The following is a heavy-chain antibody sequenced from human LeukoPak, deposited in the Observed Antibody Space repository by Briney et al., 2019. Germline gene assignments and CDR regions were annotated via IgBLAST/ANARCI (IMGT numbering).Heavy chain of an antibody. CDR1: GGSISGYF. CDR2: VHISETT. CDR3: ARGYRISEIRFFEWLLDY. V-gene: IGHV4-4*07. D-gene: IGHD3-3*01. Sequence: SDTLSLTCTVSGGSISGYFWHWIRQPAGKGLEWIGRVHISETTIYNPSLKSRVTMSVDTSNNHFSLNLSSVTAADTAVYRARGYRISEIRFFEWLLDYWGQGYLVTVSS. J-gene: IGHJ4*02.